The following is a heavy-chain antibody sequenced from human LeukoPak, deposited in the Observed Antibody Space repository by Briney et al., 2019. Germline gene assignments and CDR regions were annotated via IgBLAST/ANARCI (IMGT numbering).Heavy chain of an antibody. V-gene: IGHV3-48*01. D-gene: IGHD6-13*01. CDR3: ARAAGYDY. CDR1: GFTFSSYS. CDR2: ISSSSSTI. J-gene: IGHJ4*02. Sequence: GGSLRLSCAASGFTFSSYSMNWVRQAPGKGLEWVSYISSSSSTIYYADSVKGRFTISRDNAKNSLYLQMNGLRAEDTAVYYCARAAGYDYWGQGTLVTVSS.